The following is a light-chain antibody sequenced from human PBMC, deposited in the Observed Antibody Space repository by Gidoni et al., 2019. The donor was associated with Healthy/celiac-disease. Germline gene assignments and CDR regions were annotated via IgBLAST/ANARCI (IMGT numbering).Light chain of an antibody. CDR1: QSISSW. CDR2: DAS. J-gene: IGKJ2*01. V-gene: IGKV1-5*01. CDR3: QQYSTYSPEMYT. Sequence: DIQMTQSPSTLSASVGDRVTITCRASQSISSWLAWYQQKPGKAPKLLIYDASSLESGVPSRFSGSGSGTEFTLTISSLQPDDFATYYCQQYSTYSPEMYTFGQGTKLEIK.